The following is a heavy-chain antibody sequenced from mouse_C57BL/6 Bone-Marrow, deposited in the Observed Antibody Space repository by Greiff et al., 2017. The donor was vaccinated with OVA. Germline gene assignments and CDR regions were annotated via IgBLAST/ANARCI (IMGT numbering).Heavy chain of an antibody. D-gene: IGHD1-1*01. V-gene: IGHV1-69*01. Sequence: QVQLQQPGAELVMPGASVKLSCKASDYTFTSYWMHWVKQRLGQGLEWIGEIDPSDSYTNYNQKFKGKSTLTVDKSSSAAYMQLSSLTSEDSAVYYCAREVYYYGSSPYAMDYWGQGTSVTVSS. CDR3: AREVYYYGSSPYAMDY. CDR1: DYTFTSYW. CDR2: IDPSDSYT. J-gene: IGHJ4*01.